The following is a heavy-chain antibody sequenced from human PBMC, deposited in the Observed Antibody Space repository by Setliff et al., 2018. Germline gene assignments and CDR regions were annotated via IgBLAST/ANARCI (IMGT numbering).Heavy chain of an antibody. J-gene: IGHJ5*02. Sequence: ASVKVSCKASGYTFTRYAISWVRQAPGQGPEWMGWISAYNGNTNYALKLQDRVIMTADTSTNTAYMELRSLRSDDTAVYYCALEEYTSRWTKRFDPWGQGTLVTVSS. CDR2: ISAYNGNT. CDR1: GYTFTRYA. CDR3: ALEEYTSRWTKRFDP. V-gene: IGHV1-18*01. D-gene: IGHD6-13*01.